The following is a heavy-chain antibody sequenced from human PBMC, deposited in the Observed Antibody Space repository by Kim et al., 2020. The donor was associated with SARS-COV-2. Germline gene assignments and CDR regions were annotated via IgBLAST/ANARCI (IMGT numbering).Heavy chain of an antibody. CDR2: ISSSCIYI. V-gene: IGHV3-21*01. CDR3: ASDFDYVWGLIGPTEGGFNI. CDR1: GFTLITYS. Sequence: GGSLRLSCAASGFTLITYSMNWVRQAPGKGLEWVSAISSSCIYIYYAESVKGRFTVSRDNTKNSLYLQMNNLRAEDTAVYYCASDFDYVWGLIGPTEGGFNIWGQGTMVTVSS. D-gene: IGHD3-16*01. J-gene: IGHJ3*02.